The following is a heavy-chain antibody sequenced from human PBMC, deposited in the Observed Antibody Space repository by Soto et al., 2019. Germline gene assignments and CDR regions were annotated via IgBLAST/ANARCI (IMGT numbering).Heavy chain of an antibody. D-gene: IGHD6-19*01. CDR2: TDYSGNT. V-gene: IGHV4-59*08. J-gene: IGHJ4*02. CDR3: ARAVGDPLYYLDY. Sequence: PSETLSLTCTFSSYSISSYYWILIRQSPGKGLEWIGYTDYSGNTDYNPSLKSRVTISGDTSKNQFSLRLSSVTAADTAVYYCARAVGDPLYYLDYWGQGTLVTVSS. CDR1: SYSISSYY.